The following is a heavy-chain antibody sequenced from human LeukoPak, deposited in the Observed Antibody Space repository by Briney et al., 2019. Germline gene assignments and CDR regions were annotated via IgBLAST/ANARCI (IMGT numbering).Heavy chain of an antibody. V-gene: IGHV3-30*18. J-gene: IGHJ4*02. CDR2: ISYDGSNK. Sequence: GGSLRLSCAASGFTFSSYGMHWVRQAPGKGLEWVAVISYDGSNKYYADSVKGQFTISRDNSKNTLYLQMNSLRAEDTAVYYCAKGGYITSSCLDYWGQGTLVTVSS. CDR3: AKGGYITSSCLDY. D-gene: IGHD6-13*01. CDR1: GFTFSSYG.